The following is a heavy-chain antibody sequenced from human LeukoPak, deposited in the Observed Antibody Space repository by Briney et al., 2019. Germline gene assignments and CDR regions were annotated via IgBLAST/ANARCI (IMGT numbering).Heavy chain of an antibody. CDR2: ISSSGNTK. CDR3: AKGSDDFWSGCFPYFDY. Sequence: GGPLPLSCAASGFTFSDFYISWSRHAPAKGLEWVSYISSSGNTKYYADSVKRRFTMPRANAKKSLYLQMDRLRAEDTAVYYCAKGSDDFWSGCFPYFDYWGQGTLVTVSS. D-gene: IGHD3-3*01. V-gene: IGHV3-11*01. J-gene: IGHJ4*02. CDR1: GFTFSDFY.